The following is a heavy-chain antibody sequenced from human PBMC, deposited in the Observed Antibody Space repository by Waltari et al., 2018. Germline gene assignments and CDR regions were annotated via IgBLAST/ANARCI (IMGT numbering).Heavy chain of an antibody. V-gene: IGHV4-34*01. J-gene: IGHJ4*02. CDR1: GGSFSGYY. Sequence: QVQLQQWGAGLLKPSETLSLTCAVYGGSFSGYYWSWIRQPPGKGLEWIGSITHSGSSYYNPSLRSRVTLLVDTSKNQFSLRVNSVTAADMALYYCARHMTTVTTSSFDYWGQGALVTVSS. CDR3: ARHMTTVTTSSFDY. CDR2: ITHSGSS. D-gene: IGHD4-17*01.